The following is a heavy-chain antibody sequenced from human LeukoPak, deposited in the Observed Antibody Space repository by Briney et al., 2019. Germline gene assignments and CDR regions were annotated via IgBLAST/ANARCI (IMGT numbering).Heavy chain of an antibody. V-gene: IGHV3-30*18. CDR3: AKDYYGSGSYYNSWYYYYYYGMDV. D-gene: IGHD3-10*01. Sequence: PGGSLRLSCAASGFTFSSYGMHWVRQAPGKGLEWVAVISYDGSNKYYADSVKGRFTISRDNSKNTLYLQMNSLRAEDTAVYYCAKDYYGSGSYYNSWYYYYYYGMDVWGQGTTVTVSS. CDR1: GFTFSSYG. J-gene: IGHJ6*02. CDR2: ISYDGSNK.